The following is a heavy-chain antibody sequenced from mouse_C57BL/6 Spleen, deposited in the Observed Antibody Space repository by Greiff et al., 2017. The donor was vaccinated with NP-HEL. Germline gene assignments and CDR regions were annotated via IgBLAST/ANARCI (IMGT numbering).Heavy chain of an antibody. CDR2: ISSGGSYT. D-gene: IGHD2-4*01. CDR3: ARHNDYDSMDY. Sequence: EVQRVESGGDLVKPGGSLKLSCAASGFTFSSYGMSWVRQTPDKRLEWVATISSGGSYTYYPDSVKGRFTISRDNAKNTLYLQMSSLKSEDTAMYYCARHNDYDSMDYWGQGTSVTVSS. CDR1: GFTFSSYG. J-gene: IGHJ4*01. V-gene: IGHV5-6*01.